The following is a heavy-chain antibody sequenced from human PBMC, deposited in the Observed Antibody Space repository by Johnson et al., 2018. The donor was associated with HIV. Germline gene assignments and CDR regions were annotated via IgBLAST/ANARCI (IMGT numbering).Heavy chain of an antibody. J-gene: IGHJ3*02. Sequence: EVLLLESGGGLVQPGGSLRLSCAASGFTFDDYAMHWVRQAPGKGLEWVSGISWNSGSIGYADSVKGRFTISRDNAKNSLYLQMNSLRAEDTALYYCAKDLYYYDSSGYFAFDIWGQGTMVTVSS. CDR3: AKDLYYYDSSGYFAFDI. CDR2: ISWNSGSI. D-gene: IGHD3-22*01. V-gene: IGHV3-9*01. CDR1: GFTFDDYA.